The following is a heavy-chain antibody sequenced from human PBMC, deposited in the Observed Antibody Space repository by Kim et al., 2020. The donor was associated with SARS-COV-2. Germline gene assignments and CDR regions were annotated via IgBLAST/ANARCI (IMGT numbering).Heavy chain of an antibody. CDR1: GFTFSSFG. J-gene: IGHJ3*01. D-gene: IGHD2-15*01. CDR2: ISGSSSYI. Sequence: GGSLRLSCAASGFTFSSFGMHWVRQAPGKGLEWLSSISGSSSYIYYVDSVKGRFTISRDNARKFLYLEMNSLRVEDTAVYYCARAATNSGSFDAFDVWGQGTMVNVSS. CDR3: ARAATNSGSFDAFDV. V-gene: IGHV3-21*01.